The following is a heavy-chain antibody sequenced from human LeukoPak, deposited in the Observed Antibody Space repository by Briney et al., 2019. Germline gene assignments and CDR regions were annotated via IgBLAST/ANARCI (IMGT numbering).Heavy chain of an antibody. V-gene: IGHV3-21*01. CDR2: ISSSSSYI. D-gene: IGHD5-24*01. CDR1: GFTFSIDS. Sequence: WSLTLASAISGFTFSIDSMNWVRQSPWKGLEWVSSISSSSSYIYYADSVKGRFTISRDNAKNSLYLQMSSLRAEDTAVYYCARESRDGYNLWYFDYWGQGTLVTVSS. J-gene: IGHJ4*02. CDR3: ARESRDGYNLWYFDY.